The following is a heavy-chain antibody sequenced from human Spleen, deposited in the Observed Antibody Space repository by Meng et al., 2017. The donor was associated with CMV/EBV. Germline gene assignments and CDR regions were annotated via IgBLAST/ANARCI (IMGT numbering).Heavy chain of an antibody. J-gene: IGHJ6*02. Sequence: GGSLRLSCAASGFTFSSYEMNWVRQAPGKGLEWVSYISSSGSTIYYADSVKGRFTISRDNAKNSLYLQMNSLRAEDTAVYYCARERGSGSPDHYYYGMDVWGQGTTVTVSS. CDR2: ISSSGSTI. V-gene: IGHV3-48*03. CDR3: ARERGSGSPDHYYYGMDV. D-gene: IGHD3-10*01. CDR1: GFTFSSYE.